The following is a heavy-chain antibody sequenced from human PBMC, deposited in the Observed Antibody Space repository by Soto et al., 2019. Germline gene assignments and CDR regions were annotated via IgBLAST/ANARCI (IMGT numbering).Heavy chain of an antibody. CDR1: GFSSSSYL. Sequence: GGSLRLSXAASGFSSSSYLMNWVRQAPGKGLEWVANIKQDGSQKYYVDSVKGRFTISRDNAKNSLYLQMNSLRAEDTAIYYCARSNYDFWSGGSLDIWGQGTMVTVSS. J-gene: IGHJ3*02. V-gene: IGHV3-7*03. CDR3: ARSNYDFWSGGSLDI. CDR2: IKQDGSQK. D-gene: IGHD3-3*01.